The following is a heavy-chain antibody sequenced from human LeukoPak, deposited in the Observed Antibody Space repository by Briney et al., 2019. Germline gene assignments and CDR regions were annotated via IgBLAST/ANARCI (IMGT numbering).Heavy chain of an antibody. CDR1: GGSISSGGYY. J-gene: IGHJ2*01. CDR2: IYHSGST. D-gene: IGHD6-6*01. Sequence: SETLSLTCTVSGGSISSGGYYWSWIRQPPGKGLEWIGYIYHSGSTYYNPSLKSRVTISVDRSKNQFSLKLSSVTAADTAMYYCARDEYSSSLGYFDLWGRGTLVTVSS. V-gene: IGHV4-30-2*01. CDR3: ARDEYSSSLGYFDL.